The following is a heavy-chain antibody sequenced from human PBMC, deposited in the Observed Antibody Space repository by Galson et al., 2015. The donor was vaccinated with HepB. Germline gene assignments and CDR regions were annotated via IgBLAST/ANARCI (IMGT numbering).Heavy chain of an antibody. CDR1: GFTFSSYA. V-gene: IGHV3-23*01. CDR3: AKDLLSGNFKVDSDY. Sequence: SLRLSCAASGFTFSSYAMSWVRQAPGKGLEWVSLISDSGDNTYYADSVKGRFTISRDNSKNTLYLQMNSLRAEDTAVYYCAKDLLSGNFKVDSDYWGQGTLVTVSS. CDR2: ISDSGDNT. D-gene: IGHD4-23*01. J-gene: IGHJ4*02.